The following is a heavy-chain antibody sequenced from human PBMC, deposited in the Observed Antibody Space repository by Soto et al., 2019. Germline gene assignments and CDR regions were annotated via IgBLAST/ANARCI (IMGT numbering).Heavy chain of an antibody. J-gene: IGHJ4*02. CDR2: ISYDGSNK. Sequence: GGSLRLSCAASGFTFSSYAMHWVRQAPGKGLEWVAVISYDGSNKYYADSVKGRFTISRDNSKNTLYLQMNSLRAEDTAVYYCAKDSGWYYFDYWGQGTLVTVSS. V-gene: IGHV3-30-3*01. CDR3: AKDSGWYYFDY. D-gene: IGHD6-19*01. CDR1: GFTFSSYA.